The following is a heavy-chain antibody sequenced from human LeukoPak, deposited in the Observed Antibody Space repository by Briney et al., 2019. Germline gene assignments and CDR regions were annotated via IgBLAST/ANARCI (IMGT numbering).Heavy chain of an antibody. J-gene: IGHJ4*02. Sequence: PSETLSLTCTVSGYSISSGYYWSWIRLPPGKGLEWIAYIYFTGRTQYNPSLKSRVTISEDTSKNQFSLRLSSVTPADTAVYYCARGGYDSDFDYWGQGTLVTVSS. CDR3: ARGGYDSDFDY. V-gene: IGHV4-61*01. D-gene: IGHD3-3*01. CDR2: IYFTGRT. CDR1: GYSISSGYY.